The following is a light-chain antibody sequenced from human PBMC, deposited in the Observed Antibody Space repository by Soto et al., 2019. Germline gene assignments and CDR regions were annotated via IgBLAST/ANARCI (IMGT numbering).Light chain of an antibody. Sequence: QSALTQPASVSGSPGQSITISCTGTSSDVGGYNYVSWYQQHPGKAPKLMIYEVSNRPSGVSNRFSGSKSDNTASLTISGLQAEDEADYYCSSYTSGSTWVFGGGTKVTVL. CDR2: EVS. CDR1: SSDVGGYNY. CDR3: SSYTSGSTWV. V-gene: IGLV2-14*01. J-gene: IGLJ3*02.